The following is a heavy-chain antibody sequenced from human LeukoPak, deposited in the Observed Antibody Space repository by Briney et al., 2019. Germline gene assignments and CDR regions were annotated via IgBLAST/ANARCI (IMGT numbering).Heavy chain of an antibody. D-gene: IGHD2-2*01. Sequence: PGGSLRLSCTTSGFIFSSYGMHWVRQAPGKGLEWVAFIRYDGSNKYYADSVKGRFTISRDNAKNSLYLQMNSLRAEDTAVYYXXTXYCSSTSCSLANAFDIWGQGTMVTVSS. V-gene: IGHV3-30*02. CDR1: GFIFSSYG. CDR2: IRYDGSNK. CDR3: XTXYCSSTSCSLANAFDI. J-gene: IGHJ3*02.